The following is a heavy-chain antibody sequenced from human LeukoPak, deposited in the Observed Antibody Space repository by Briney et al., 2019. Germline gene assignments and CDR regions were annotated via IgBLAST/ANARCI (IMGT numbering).Heavy chain of an antibody. Sequence: PGGSLRLSCAASGFTVSSNYMSWVRQAPGKGLEWVSVIYTGVSTYYADSVKGRFTISRDNSKNTLYLQMNSLRAEDTAVYYCASFEVVTGAFDIWGQGTMVTVSS. V-gene: IGHV3-53*01. CDR3: ASFEVVTGAFDI. CDR2: IYTGVST. D-gene: IGHD3-22*01. J-gene: IGHJ3*02. CDR1: GFTVSSNY.